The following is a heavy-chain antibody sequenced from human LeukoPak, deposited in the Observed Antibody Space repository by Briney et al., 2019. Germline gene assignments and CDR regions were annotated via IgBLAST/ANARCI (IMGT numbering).Heavy chain of an antibody. CDR1: GGSISSYY. V-gene: IGHV4-59*01. CDR2: IYYSGST. J-gene: IGHJ4*02. CDR3: ARVTDAGASKTFDY. D-gene: IGHD1-14*01. Sequence: SETLSLTCTVSGGSISSYYWSWIRQPPGKGLEWIGYIYYSGSTNYNPSLKSRVTISVDTSKNQFSLKLSSVTAADTAVYYCARVTDAGASKTFDYWGQGTLVTVSS.